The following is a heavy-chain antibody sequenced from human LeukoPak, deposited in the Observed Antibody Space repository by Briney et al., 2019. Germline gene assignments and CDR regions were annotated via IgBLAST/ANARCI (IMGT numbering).Heavy chain of an antibody. CDR3: ARGGGLDV. J-gene: IGHJ6*02. Sequence: GVSLTLSCAPSGFTFSIYWMNCARHSPGGGREWVACINYNGNVNYHVDSVKGRFTISRDNAKNSLYLQMSNLRAEDTAVYFCARGGGLDVWGQGATVTVSS. D-gene: IGHD3-16*01. V-gene: IGHV3-7*03. CDR2: INYNGNVN. CDR1: GFTFSIYW.